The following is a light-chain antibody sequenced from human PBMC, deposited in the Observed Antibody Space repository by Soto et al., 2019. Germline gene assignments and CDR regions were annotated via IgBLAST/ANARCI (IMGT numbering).Light chain of an antibody. CDR1: QSIGDY. J-gene: IGKJ2*01. CDR3: LQDYNYPHT. Sequence: IVLTQSPGTLSLSPGERATLSCRASQSIGDYLAWYQHKPAQAPRLLIYDASKRATGIPARFNGSGSGTDFTLTISTLEPEDFAVYYCLQDYNYPHTFGQGTKLEIK. V-gene: IGKV3-11*01. CDR2: DAS.